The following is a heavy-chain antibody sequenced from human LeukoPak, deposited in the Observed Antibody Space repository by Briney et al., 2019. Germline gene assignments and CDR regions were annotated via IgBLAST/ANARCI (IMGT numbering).Heavy chain of an antibody. CDR2: INHSGST. CDR1: GGSFSGYY. CDR3: ARGTTPDY. Sequence: SETLSLTCAVYGGSFSGYYWSSIRQPPGKGLEWIGEINHSGSTNYNPSLKSRVTISVDTSKNQFSLKLSSVTAADTAVYYCARGTTPDYWGQGTLVTVSS. D-gene: IGHD1-14*01. J-gene: IGHJ4*02. V-gene: IGHV4-34*01.